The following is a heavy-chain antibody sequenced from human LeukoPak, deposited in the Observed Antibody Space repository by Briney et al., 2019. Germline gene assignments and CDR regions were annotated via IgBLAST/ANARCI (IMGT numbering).Heavy chain of an antibody. V-gene: IGHV3-23*01. J-gene: IGHJ4*02. CDR1: GFTFRSDA. D-gene: IGHD2-2*02. CDR2: ISGSGGTT. Sequence: GGSLRLSCAASGFTFRSDAMSWVRQTPGKGLEWVSGISGSGGTTYYADSVKGRFTISRDNSKNTLYLQMNSLRAEDTAVYYCAKHHCSSTSCYRVFDFWGQGTLVTVSS. CDR3: AKHHCSSTSCYRVFDF.